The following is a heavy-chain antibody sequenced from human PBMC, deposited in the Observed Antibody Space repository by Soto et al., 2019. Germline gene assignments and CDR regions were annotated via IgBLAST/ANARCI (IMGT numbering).Heavy chain of an antibody. Sequence: GESLKISCTGSGYSFTSYWISWVRQMPGKGLEWMGRIDPSDSYTNYSPSFQGHVTISADKSISTAYLQWSSLKASDTAMYYCARRKFVVVPAAILGTNYYYYYVMDVWGQGTTVTVSS. V-gene: IGHV5-10-1*01. CDR1: GYSFTSYW. D-gene: IGHD2-2*02. CDR3: ARRKFVVVPAAILGTNYYYYYVMDV. J-gene: IGHJ6*02. CDR2: IDPSDSYT.